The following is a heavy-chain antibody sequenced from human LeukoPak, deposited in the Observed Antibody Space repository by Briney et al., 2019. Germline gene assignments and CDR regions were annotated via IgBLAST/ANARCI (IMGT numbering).Heavy chain of an antibody. CDR3: ARGDDSGYYNYFDY. CDR1: GFTVDSNY. CDR2: IYTGGNT. V-gene: IGHV3-53*01. Sequence: GGSLGLSCAASGFTVDSNYLSWVRQAPGKGLEWVSTIYTGGNTYYAASVKGRFTISRDFSKNTVFLHMNSLRAEDTAMYYCARGDDSGYYNYFDYWGQGALVTVSS. D-gene: IGHD3-3*01. J-gene: IGHJ4*02.